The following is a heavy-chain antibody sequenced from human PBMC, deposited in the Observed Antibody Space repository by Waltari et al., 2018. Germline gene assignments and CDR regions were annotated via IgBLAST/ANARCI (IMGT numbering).Heavy chain of an antibody. CDR1: GFTFSTYW. Sequence: EVQLVESGGGLVQPGGSLRLSCAASGFTFSTYWMNWVRKAPGKGRVWVARIKNDGSSTSYADSVKGRFTISRDNARNTLYLQMSSLRVEDTAVYYCARDYGMDVWGQGTTVTVSS. CDR3: ARDYGMDV. V-gene: IGHV3-74*01. CDR2: IKNDGSST. J-gene: IGHJ6*02.